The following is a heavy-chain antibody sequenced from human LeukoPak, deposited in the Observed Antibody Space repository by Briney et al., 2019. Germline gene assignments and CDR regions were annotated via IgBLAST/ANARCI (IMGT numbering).Heavy chain of an antibody. J-gene: IGHJ5*02. V-gene: IGHV3-49*04. CDR2: IRSKAYGGTT. CDR3: TRGGIYDILTEPLSPDPDWFDP. Sequence: PGGSLRLSCTASGFTFGDYAMSWVRQAPGKGLEWVGFIRSKAYGGTTEYAASVKGRFTISRDDSKSIAYLQMNSLKTEDTAVYYCTRGGIYDILTEPLSPDPDWFDPWGQGTLVTVSS. D-gene: IGHD3-9*01. CDR1: GFTFGDYA.